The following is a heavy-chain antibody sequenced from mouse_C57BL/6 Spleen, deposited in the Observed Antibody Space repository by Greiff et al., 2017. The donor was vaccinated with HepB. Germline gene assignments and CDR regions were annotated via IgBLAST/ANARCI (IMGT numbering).Heavy chain of an antibody. CDR2: IYPGDGDT. Sequence: QVQLKESGPELVKPGASVKISCKASGYAFSSSWMNWVKQRPGKGLEWIGRIYPGDGDTNYNGKFKGKATLTADKSSSTAYMQLSSLTSEDSAVYFCASEDPFAYWGQGTLVTVSA. CDR3: ASEDPFAY. V-gene: IGHV1-82*01. CDR1: GYAFSSSW. J-gene: IGHJ3*01.